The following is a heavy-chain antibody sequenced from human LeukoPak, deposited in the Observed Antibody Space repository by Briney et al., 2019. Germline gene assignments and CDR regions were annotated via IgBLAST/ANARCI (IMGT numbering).Heavy chain of an antibody. D-gene: IGHD2-2*01. CDR2: ISGSDGST. CDR3: AKVEASGGANCYALDY. CDR1: GFTFSSYA. J-gene: IGHJ4*02. Sequence: GGSLRLSCAASGFTFSSYAMTWVRQAPDKGLEWVSAISGSDGSTYYADSVKGRFTISRDDSQNTLYLQMNSLSAEDTAVYYCAKVEASGGANCYALDYWGQGTLVTVSS. V-gene: IGHV3-23*01.